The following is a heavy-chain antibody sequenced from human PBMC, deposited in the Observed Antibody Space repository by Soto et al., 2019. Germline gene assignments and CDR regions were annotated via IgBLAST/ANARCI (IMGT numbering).Heavy chain of an antibody. V-gene: IGHV5-51*01. CDR3: AGGVVRAVITRTRDYYGMDV. CDR2: IYPGDSDT. J-gene: IGHJ6*02. Sequence: PGESLKISCKGSGYSFTSYWIGWVRQMPGKGLEWMGIIYPGDSDTRYSPSFQGQVTISADKSINTAYLQWSSLKASDTAMYYCAGGVVRAVITRTRDYYGMDVWGQGTTVTVSS. CDR1: GYSFTSYW. D-gene: IGHD3-10*01.